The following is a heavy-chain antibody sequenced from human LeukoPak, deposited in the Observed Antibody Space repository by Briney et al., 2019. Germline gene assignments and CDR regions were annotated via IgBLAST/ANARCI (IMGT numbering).Heavy chain of an antibody. D-gene: IGHD3-22*01. V-gene: IGHV3-48*04. J-gene: IGHJ3*02. CDR2: ISSSSSTI. CDR1: GFTFSSYS. CDR3: ARVNYYDSSVPGAFDI. Sequence: GGSLRLSCAASGFTFSSYSMNWVRQAPGKGLEWVSYISSSSSTIYYADSLKGRFTISRDNAKNSLYLQMNTLRAEDTAVYYCARVNYYDSSVPGAFDIWGQGTMVTVSS.